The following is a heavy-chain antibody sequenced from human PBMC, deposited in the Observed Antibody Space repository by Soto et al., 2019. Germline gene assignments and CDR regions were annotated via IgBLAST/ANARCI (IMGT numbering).Heavy chain of an antibody. CDR3: ARELRFGEDYYGMDV. CDR1: GGSISSGGYY. D-gene: IGHD3-10*01. CDR2: IYYSGST. Sequence: QVQLQESGPGLVKPSQTLSLTCTVSGGSISSGGYYWSWIRQHPGKGLEWIGYIYYSGSTYYNPSLKSRVTISVDTSKNPFSRKRSSVPAADTAVYYCARELRFGEDYYGMDVWGQGTTVTVSS. J-gene: IGHJ6*02. V-gene: IGHV4-31*03.